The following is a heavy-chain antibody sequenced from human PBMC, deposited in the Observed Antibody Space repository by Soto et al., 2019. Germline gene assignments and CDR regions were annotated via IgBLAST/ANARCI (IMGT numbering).Heavy chain of an antibody. V-gene: IGHV1-18*04. D-gene: IGHD1-26*01. CDR2: IFPYNGDT. CDR1: GYTFSNYA. J-gene: IGHJ4*02. CDR3: ARGAGSGSYYPEDY. Sequence: QVQLVQSGAELKNPGASVRVSCKASGYTFSNYAITWVRQAPGQGLEWMGWIFPYNGDTKYAQSVQGRLTMTTDTTTSTAYMELRSLRSDDTAVYYCARGAGSGSYYPEDYWGQGTLVSVSS.